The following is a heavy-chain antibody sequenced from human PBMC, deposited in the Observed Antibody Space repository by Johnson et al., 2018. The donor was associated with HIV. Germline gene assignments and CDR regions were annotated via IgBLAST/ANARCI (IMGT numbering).Heavy chain of an antibody. D-gene: IGHD2-2*01. J-gene: IGHJ3*02. CDR2: ISYDGSNK. CDR1: GFTLSSYA. CDR3: AREGGDCSSTSCYQDAFDI. Sequence: QVQLVESGGGVVQPGRSLRLSCAASGFTLSSYAMHWVRQAPGKGLEWVAVISYDGSNKYYADSVKGRFTISRDNSKNTLYLQMNSLRAEDTAVYYCAREGGDCSSTSCYQDAFDIWGQGTMVTVSS. V-gene: IGHV3-30*04.